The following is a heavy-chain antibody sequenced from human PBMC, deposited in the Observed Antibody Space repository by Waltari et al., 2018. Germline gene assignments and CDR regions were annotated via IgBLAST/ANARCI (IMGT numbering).Heavy chain of an antibody. Sequence: QVQLQQWGAGLLKPSETLSLTCAVYGGSFSGYYWSWIRQPPGKGLEWVGEINHSGSTTYNPSLKSRVTISVDTSKNQFSLKLSSVTAADTAVYYCARAWISLILGATSAFDIWGQGTMVTVS. CDR3: ARAWISLILGATSAFDI. CDR2: INHSGST. D-gene: IGHD1-26*01. J-gene: IGHJ3*02. V-gene: IGHV4-34*01. CDR1: GGSFSGYY.